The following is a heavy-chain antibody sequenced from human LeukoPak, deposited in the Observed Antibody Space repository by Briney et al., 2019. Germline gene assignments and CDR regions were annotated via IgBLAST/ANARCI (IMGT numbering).Heavy chain of an antibody. J-gene: IGHJ3*02. V-gene: IGHV1-69*05. CDR2: IIPIFGTA. CDR1: GYTFTGYY. D-gene: IGHD3-10*01. CDR3: AMVQDLNAFDI. Sequence: GASVKVSCKASGYTFTGYYMHWVRQAPGQGLEWMGGIIPIFGTANYAQKFQGRVTITTDESTSTAYMELSSLRSEDTAVYYCAMVQDLNAFDIWGQGTMVTVSS.